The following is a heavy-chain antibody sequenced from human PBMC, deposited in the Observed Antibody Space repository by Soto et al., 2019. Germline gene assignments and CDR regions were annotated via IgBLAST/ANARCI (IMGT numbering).Heavy chain of an antibody. CDR1: GITFNRNG. J-gene: IGHJ6*02. CDR2: IWYDGSKT. CDR3: ARDRSAGDYFYYGMDV. V-gene: IGHV3-33*01. D-gene: IGHD1-1*01. Sequence: QEQLVESGGGVVQPGRSLRLSCAASGITFNRNGMHWVRQAPGKGLAWVAVIWYDGSKTGYSDSVKGRFTISRDNAKNTLYLQMNRVRAEDTAIYYCARDRSAGDYFYYGMDVWGQGTTVTVSS.